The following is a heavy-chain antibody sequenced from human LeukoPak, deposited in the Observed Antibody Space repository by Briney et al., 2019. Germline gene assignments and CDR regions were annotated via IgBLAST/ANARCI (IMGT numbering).Heavy chain of an antibody. D-gene: IGHD3-10*01. V-gene: IGHV3-48*03. J-gene: IGHJ4*02. CDR2: VSDSGDTK. CDR1: GFNFRSLE. Sequence: GGSLRLSCATSGFNFRSLEMNWVRQAPGKGLEWVSRVSDSGDTKNANSVMGRLTIPRDNAKNSLYLQMNNLRAEDTAVYYCARAPYYYGSGSQDYFDYWGQGALVTVSS. CDR3: ARAPYYYGSGSQDYFDY.